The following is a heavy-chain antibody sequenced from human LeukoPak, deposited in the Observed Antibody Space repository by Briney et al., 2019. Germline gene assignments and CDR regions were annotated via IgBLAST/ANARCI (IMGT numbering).Heavy chain of an antibody. Sequence: GGSLRXSXXXXXXXXXDYAMHWVRQAPGKGLEWVSGISWNSGSIGYADSVKGRFTISRDNAKNSLYLQMNSLRAEDTALYYCAKGDHVLLWFGELPRPFDYWGQGTLVTVSS. V-gene: IGHV3-9*01. CDR3: AKGDHVLLWFGELPRPFDY. J-gene: IGHJ4*02. D-gene: IGHD3-10*01. CDR2: ISWNSGSI. CDR1: XXXXXDYA.